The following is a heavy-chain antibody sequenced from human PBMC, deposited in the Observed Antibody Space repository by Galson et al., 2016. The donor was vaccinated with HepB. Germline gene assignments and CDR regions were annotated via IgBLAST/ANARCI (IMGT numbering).Heavy chain of an antibody. Sequence: SVKVSCKASGYTFTSYYMHWVRQAPGQGLEWMGIINPSGGSTSYAQKFRGRVTMTRDTSTSTVYMELSSLRSEDTAVYYCARSAYCGSYYGRDWFDPWGQGTLVTVSS. J-gene: IGHJ5*02. V-gene: IGHV1-46*01. CDR2: INPSGGST. CDR1: GYTFTSYY. CDR3: ARSAYCGSYYGRDWFDP. D-gene: IGHD1-26*01.